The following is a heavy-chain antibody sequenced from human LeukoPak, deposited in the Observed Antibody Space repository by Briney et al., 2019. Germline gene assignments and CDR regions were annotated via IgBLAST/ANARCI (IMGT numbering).Heavy chain of an antibody. CDR1: GFTFSSYS. V-gene: IGHV3-21*01. J-gene: IGHJ4*02. CDR2: ISSSSSYI. D-gene: IGHD6-19*01. Sequence: GGSLRLSCAASGFTFSSYSMNWVRQAQGKGLEWVSSISSSSSYIYYADSVKGRFTISRDNAKNSQYLQMNSLRAEDTAVYYCARGSYSSGWSFDYWGQGTLVTVSS. CDR3: ARGSYSSGWSFDY.